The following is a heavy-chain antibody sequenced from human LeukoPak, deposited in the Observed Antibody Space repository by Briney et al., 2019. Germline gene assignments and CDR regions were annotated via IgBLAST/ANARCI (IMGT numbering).Heavy chain of an antibody. CDR1: GFTFGDYA. D-gene: IGHD5-18*01. Sequence: GGPLRLSCAASGFTFGDYAMHWVRQAPGKGLEWVSLISGDSHSTFYADSVKGRFTISRDNSKNSLYLQMNSLRNDDTALYYCARDTEGYIYGYYYYGMDVWGQGTTVTVSS. J-gene: IGHJ6*02. CDR3: ARDTEGYIYGYYYYGMDV. V-gene: IGHV3-43*02. CDR2: ISGDSHST.